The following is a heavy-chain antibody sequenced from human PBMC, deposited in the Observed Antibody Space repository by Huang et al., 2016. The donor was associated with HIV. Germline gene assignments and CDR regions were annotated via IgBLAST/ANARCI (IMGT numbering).Heavy chain of an antibody. CDR1: GFTVSTNY. J-gene: IGHJ4*02. CDR3: AKEGDTGAALGY. CDR2: IYSGGTT. V-gene: IGHV3-53*01. D-gene: IGHD2-8*02. Sequence: EVQLVESGGGLIQPGGSLRLSCAASGFTVSTNYMTWVRQAPGKGREGVSLIYSGGTTYYADSVKGRFTISRDESENTLYLHMTSLRAGDTAVYYCAKEGDTGAALGYWGQGTLVTVS.